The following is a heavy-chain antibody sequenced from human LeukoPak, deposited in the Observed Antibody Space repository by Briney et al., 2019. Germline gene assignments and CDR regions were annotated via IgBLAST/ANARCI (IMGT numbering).Heavy chain of an antibody. CDR2: ISSSTSTI. D-gene: IGHD3-22*01. CDR3: ARAQYYDSSGYYYEDYFQH. CDR1: GFTFSSYS. V-gene: IGHV3-48*02. Sequence: GGSLRLSCAASGFTFSSYSMNWVRQAPGKGLEWISYISSSTSTIYYADSVKGRFTISRDNAKNSLYLQMNSLRDEDTAVYYCARAQYYDSSGYYYEDYFQHWGQGTLVTVSS. J-gene: IGHJ1*01.